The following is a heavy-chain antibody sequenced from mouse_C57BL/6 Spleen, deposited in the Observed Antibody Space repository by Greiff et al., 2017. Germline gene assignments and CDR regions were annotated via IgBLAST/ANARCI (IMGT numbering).Heavy chain of an antibody. CDR1: GYTFTEYT. CDR2: VYPGSGST. V-gene: IGHV1-62-2*01. Sequence: QVQLQESGAELVKPGSSVKLSCKASGYTFTEYTLHWVKQRPGQGLEWIGWVYPGSGSTQYNEKFKDKAPLTADKSSSTVYMELSSMTSEDAAVYCCARHRDGDYRAYWGQGTLVTVSA. D-gene: IGHD2-13*01. J-gene: IGHJ3*01. CDR3: ARHRDGDYRAY.